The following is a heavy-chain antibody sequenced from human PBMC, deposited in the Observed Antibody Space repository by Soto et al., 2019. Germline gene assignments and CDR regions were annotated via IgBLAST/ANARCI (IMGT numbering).Heavy chain of an antibody. V-gene: IGHV1-69*13. CDR3: ARVKPNDSSGYYLPLDY. J-gene: IGHJ4*02. D-gene: IGHD3-22*01. CDR2: IIPIFGTA. Sequence: SVKVSCKASGVTFSSYAISWVRQAPGQGLEWMGGIIPIFGTANYAQKFQGRVTITADESTSTAYMELSSLRSEDTAVYYCARVKPNDSSGYYLPLDYWGQGTLVTVSS. CDR1: GVTFSSYA.